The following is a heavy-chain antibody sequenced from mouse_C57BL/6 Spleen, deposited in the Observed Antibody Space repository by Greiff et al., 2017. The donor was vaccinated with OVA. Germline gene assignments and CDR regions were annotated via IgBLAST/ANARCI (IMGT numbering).Heavy chain of an antibody. Sequence: EVKLMESGGGLVQPGGSLKLSCAASGFTFSDYYMYWVRQTPEKRLEWVAYISTGGGSTYYPDTVKGRFTISRDNAKNTLYLQMSRLKSEDTAMYYCARGDPYYAMDYWGQGTSVTVSS. CDR2: ISTGGGST. V-gene: IGHV5-12*01. CDR3: ARGDPYYAMDY. CDR1: GFTFSDYY. J-gene: IGHJ4*01. D-gene: IGHD3-3*01.